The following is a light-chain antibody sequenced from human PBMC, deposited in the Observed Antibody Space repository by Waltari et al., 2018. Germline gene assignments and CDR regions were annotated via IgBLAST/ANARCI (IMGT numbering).Light chain of an antibody. Sequence: QSALTQPASVSGSPGQSLTLSCSGTSSDVGSYNYVSWYQPHPGAPPKLLIYDVTKRPAGVSGRFSGSKSGNTASLTISGLQPEDEADYFCSSYSPTSILVFGGGTKLTV. CDR2: DVT. CDR1: SSDVGSYNY. J-gene: IGLJ2*01. CDR3: SSYSPTSILV. V-gene: IGLV2-14*03.